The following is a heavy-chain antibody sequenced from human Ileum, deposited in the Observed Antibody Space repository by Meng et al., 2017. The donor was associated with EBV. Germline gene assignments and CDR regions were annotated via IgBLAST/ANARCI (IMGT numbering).Heavy chain of an antibody. J-gene: IGHJ4*02. V-gene: IGHV3-11*01. CDR2: IDSGSTTI. CDR1: GFTLGDYY. D-gene: IGHD4-17*01. CDR3: ARENYGSDY. Sequence: VLLVEAGGGLVKPGGSLRLSCVASGFTLGDYYMGWTRQAPGKGLEWISYIDSGSTTINYADSVKGRFTISRDNAMNTLYLEMNYLRADDTAVYYCARENYGSDYWGQGTLVTVSS.